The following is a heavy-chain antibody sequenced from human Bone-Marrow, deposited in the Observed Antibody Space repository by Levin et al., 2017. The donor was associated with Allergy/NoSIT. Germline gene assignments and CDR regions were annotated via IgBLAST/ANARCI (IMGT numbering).Heavy chain of an antibody. CDR3: ARHAGPIHLWLMDY. Sequence: SQTLSLTCTVSGGSIRTYYWSWLRQPPGKGLEWIGYVYYSGSTNYNPSLKSRVTMSVDTSKNHFSLKLSSVTAADTALYYCARHAGPIHLWLMDYWGQGTLVTVSS. J-gene: IGHJ4*02. CDR2: VYYSGST. V-gene: IGHV4-59*08. D-gene: IGHD5-18*01. CDR1: GGSIRTYY.